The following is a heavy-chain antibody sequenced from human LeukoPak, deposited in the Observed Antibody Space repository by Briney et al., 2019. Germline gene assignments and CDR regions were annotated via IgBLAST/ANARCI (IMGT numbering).Heavy chain of an antibody. CDR1: GGSISSGSYY. J-gene: IGHJ4*02. Sequence: PSETLSLTCTVSGGSISSGSYYWSWIRQPAGKGLEWIGRIYTSGSTNYNPSLKSRVTISVDTSKNQFSLKLSSVTAADTAVYYCARMVVPAANFDYWGQGTLVTVSS. CDR3: ARMVVPAANFDY. D-gene: IGHD2-2*01. CDR2: IYTSGST. V-gene: IGHV4-61*02.